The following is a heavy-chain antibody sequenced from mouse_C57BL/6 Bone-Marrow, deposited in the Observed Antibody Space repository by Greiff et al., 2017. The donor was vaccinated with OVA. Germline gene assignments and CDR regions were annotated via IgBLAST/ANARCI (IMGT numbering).Heavy chain of an antibody. Sequence: EVKLVESGGGLVQPGGSLKLSCAASGFTFSDYYMYWVRQTPEKRLEWVAYISNGGGSTYYPDTVKGRFTISRDNAKNTLYLQMSRLKSEDTAMYYCARLMVKGFFDYWGQGTTLTVSS. CDR2: ISNGGGST. D-gene: IGHD2-3*01. J-gene: IGHJ2*01. CDR3: ARLMVKGFFDY. V-gene: IGHV5-12*01. CDR1: GFTFSDYY.